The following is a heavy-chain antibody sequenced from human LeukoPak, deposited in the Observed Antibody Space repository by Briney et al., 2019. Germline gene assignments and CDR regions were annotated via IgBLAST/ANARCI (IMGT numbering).Heavy chain of an antibody. D-gene: IGHD3-10*01. Sequence: GGSLRLSCAASGFTFSDYSMSWVRQDPGKGLEWISYISLSGSAIYYADSLKGRFTISRDNAKNSLYLQMNSLKAEDTAVYYCAREVYYGSGRRFDYWGQGTMVTVSS. CDR2: ISLSGSAI. CDR1: GFTFSDYS. CDR3: AREVYYGSGRRFDY. J-gene: IGHJ4*02. V-gene: IGHV3-48*01.